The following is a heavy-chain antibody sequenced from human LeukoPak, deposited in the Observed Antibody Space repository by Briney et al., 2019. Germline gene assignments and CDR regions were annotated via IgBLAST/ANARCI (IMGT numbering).Heavy chain of an antibody. Sequence: GGSLRLSCAASGFTFSSYAMSWVRLTPGKGLEWVSGISAGGGSTYYADSVKGRFTISRDNSKNTLYLQMNSLRAEDTAVYYCARGYGYYYGMDVWGQGTTVTVSS. J-gene: IGHJ6*02. CDR1: GFTFSSYA. CDR2: ISAGGGST. CDR3: ARGYGYYYGMDV. V-gene: IGHV3-23*01. D-gene: IGHD3-16*01.